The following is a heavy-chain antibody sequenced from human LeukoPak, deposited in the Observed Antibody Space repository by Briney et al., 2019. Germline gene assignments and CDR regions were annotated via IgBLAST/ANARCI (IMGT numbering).Heavy chain of an antibody. V-gene: IGHV3-23*01. J-gene: IGHJ4*02. CDR2: ISGSGETT. CDR1: GFTFSNFA. D-gene: IGHD3-16*01. CDR3: AKWSVWGNYYLDY. Sequence: PGGSLRLSCAASGFTFSNFAITWVRQAPGKGLEWLSSISGSGETTYYADSVKGRFIISRDKSKNILYLQMNSLRAEDTAVYYCAKWSVWGNYYLDYWGQGTLVTVSS.